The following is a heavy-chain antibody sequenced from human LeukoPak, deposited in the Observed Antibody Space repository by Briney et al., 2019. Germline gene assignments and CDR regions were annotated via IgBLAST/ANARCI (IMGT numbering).Heavy chain of an antibody. CDR1: GFTVSSNY. CDR3: ARGTGLAAAQN. CDR2: IYSGGST. D-gene: IGHD6-13*01. J-gene: IGHJ4*02. Sequence: GGSVRLSCAASGFTVSSNYMRWGRQAPGKGLEWVSGIYSGGSTYYADSVKGRFTSSRDNSKNTRYLQMNSRRAEDTAVYYCARGTGLAAAQNWGQGTLVTVSS. V-gene: IGHV3-66*01.